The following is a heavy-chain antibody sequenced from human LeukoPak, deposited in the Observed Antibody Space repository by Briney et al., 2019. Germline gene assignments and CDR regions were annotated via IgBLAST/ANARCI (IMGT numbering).Heavy chain of an antibody. CDR1: GFTFSSYA. CDR2: ISGNGGST. CDR3: AKDRWFGVSPYFDY. J-gene: IGHJ4*02. V-gene: IGHV3-23*01. D-gene: IGHD3-10*01. Sequence: GGSLRLSCVASGFTFSSYAMSWVRQAPGKGLEWVSAISGNGGSTYYADSVKGRFTISRDNSKSTLYLQMNSLRAEDTAVYYCAKDRWFGVSPYFDYWGQGTLVTVSS.